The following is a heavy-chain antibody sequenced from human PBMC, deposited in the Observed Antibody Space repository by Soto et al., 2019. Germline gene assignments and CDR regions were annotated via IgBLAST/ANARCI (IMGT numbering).Heavy chain of an antibody. CDR1: GGTFSSYA. CDR2: IIPIFGTA. V-gene: IGHV1-69*01. CDR3: ARALGEGYDGSGSYYNNWFAP. Sequence: QVQLVQSGAEVKKPGSSVKVSCKASGGTFSSYAISWVRQAPGQGLEWMGGIIPIFGTANYAQKFQGRVTITADESTSTAYMGLSSLRSEDTVVYYCARALGEGYDGSGSYYNNWFAPCGQGTLVTVSS. D-gene: IGHD3-10*01. J-gene: IGHJ5*02.